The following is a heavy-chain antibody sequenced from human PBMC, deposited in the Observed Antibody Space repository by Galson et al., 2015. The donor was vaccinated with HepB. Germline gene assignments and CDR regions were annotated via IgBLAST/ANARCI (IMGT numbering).Heavy chain of an antibody. Sequence: SVKVSCKASGYTFTGYYMHWVRQAPGQGLEWMGWINPNSGGTNYAQKFQGRVTMTRDTSISTAYMELSRLRSDDTAVYYCARDLRPDSESTLASILWFGELSRYYYYYGMDVWGQGTTVTVSS. D-gene: IGHD3-10*01. V-gene: IGHV1-2*02. CDR2: INPNSGGT. CDR1: GYTFTGYY. J-gene: IGHJ6*02. CDR3: ARDLRPDSESTLASILWFGELSRYYYYYGMDV.